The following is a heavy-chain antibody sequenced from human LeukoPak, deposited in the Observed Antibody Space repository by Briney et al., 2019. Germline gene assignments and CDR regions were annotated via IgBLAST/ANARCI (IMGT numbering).Heavy chain of an antibody. J-gene: IGHJ6*03. V-gene: IGHV4-39*01. CDR3: ARLTPYYYYYMDV. Sequence: SETLSLTCTVSGGSISSSSYYWGWIRQPPGKGLDWIGSIYYSGSTYYNPSLKSRVTISVDTSKNQFSLKLSSVTAADTAVYYCARLTPYYYYYMDVWGKGTTVTVSS. D-gene: IGHD4-23*01. CDR2: IYYSGST. CDR1: GGSISSSSYY.